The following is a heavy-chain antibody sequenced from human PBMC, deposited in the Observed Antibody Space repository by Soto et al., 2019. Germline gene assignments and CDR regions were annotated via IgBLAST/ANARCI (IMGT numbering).Heavy chain of an antibody. CDR3: ATSQKGYNWNYFDH. D-gene: IGHD1-20*01. V-gene: IGHV4-39*01. J-gene: IGHJ4*02. Sequence: SETLSLTCSVSSGSISSSLYYWGWIRQPPGKGLEWIGTIYSTVSTHYNPSLKSRVTISVDTSKNQFSLKLNSVTAADTAVYYCATSQKGYNWNYFDHWGQGALVTVSS. CDR1: SGSISSSLYY. CDR2: IYSTVST.